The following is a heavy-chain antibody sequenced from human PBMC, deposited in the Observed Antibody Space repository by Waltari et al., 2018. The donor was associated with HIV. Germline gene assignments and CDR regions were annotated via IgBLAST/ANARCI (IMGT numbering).Heavy chain of an antibody. J-gene: IGHJ6*02. D-gene: IGHD1-26*01. Sequence: EVQLVESGGGLVQPGRSLRLSCTASGFTFGDYAMSWFRQAPGKGLEWVGFIRSKAYGGTTEYAASVKGRFTISRDDSKSIAYLQMNSLKTEDTAVYYCTRDKGATLYYYYYGMDVWGQGTTVTVSS. V-gene: IGHV3-49*03. CDR3: TRDKGATLYYYYYGMDV. CDR1: GFTFGDYA. CDR2: IRSKAYGGTT.